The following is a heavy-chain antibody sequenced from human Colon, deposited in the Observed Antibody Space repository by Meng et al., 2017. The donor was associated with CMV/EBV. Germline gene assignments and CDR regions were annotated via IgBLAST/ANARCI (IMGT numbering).Heavy chain of an antibody. CDR3: ARDRQLYI. CDR1: GFTFASHT. D-gene: IGHD6-13*01. Sequence: GGSLRLSCAASGFTFASHTMTWVRQAPGKGLEWVSSITTSGRHKYYVDSVKGRFTISRDNAKNSLYLQMNSLRAEDTAVYYCARDRQLYIWGQGTMVTVSS. V-gene: IGHV3-21*01. J-gene: IGHJ3*02. CDR2: ITTSGRHK.